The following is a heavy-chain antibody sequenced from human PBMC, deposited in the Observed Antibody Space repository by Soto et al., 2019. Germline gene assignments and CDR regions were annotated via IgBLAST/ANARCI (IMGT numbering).Heavy chain of an antibody. CDR1: GYTFTSYG. J-gene: IGHJ6*02. CDR2: ISAYNGNT. V-gene: IGHV1-18*01. CDR3: ARCAYSRSERRGYYYYGMDV. Sequence: ASVKISCKASGYTFTSYGISWVRQAPGQGLEWMGWISAYNGNTNYAQKLQGRVTMTTDTSTSTAYMELRSLRSDDTAVYYCARCAYSRSERRGYYYYGMDVWGQGTTVTVS. D-gene: IGHD6-13*01.